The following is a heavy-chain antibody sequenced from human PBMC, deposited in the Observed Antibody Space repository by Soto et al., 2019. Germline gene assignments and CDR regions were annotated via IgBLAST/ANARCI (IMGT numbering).Heavy chain of an antibody. Sequence: QLQLQESGSGLVKPSQTLSLTCAVSGGSISSGGYSWSWIRQPPGKGLEWIGYIYHSGSTYYNPSRKSRVTISGDRSKTQFSLKRSSVTAADTAVYYCARAGGLGAVAADYWGQGTLVTVSS. D-gene: IGHD6-19*01. CDR3: ARAGGLGAVAADY. J-gene: IGHJ4*02. V-gene: IGHV4-30-2*01. CDR2: IYHSGST. CDR1: GGSISSGGYS.